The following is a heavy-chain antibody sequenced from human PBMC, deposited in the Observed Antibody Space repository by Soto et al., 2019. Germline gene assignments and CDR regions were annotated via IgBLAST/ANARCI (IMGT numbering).Heavy chain of an antibody. V-gene: IGHV3-30*18. D-gene: IGHD2-15*01. CDR3: AKDRPAPGGTLDY. J-gene: IGHJ4*02. CDR2: ISYDGSNK. CDR1: GFTFSSYG. Sequence: GGSLRLSCAACGFTFSSYGMHWLRQAPGKGLEWVAVISYDGSNKYYSDSVKGRFTTSRDNSKNTLYLKMNSLRAEETAVYYCAKDRPAPGGTLDYWGQGTLVTVSS.